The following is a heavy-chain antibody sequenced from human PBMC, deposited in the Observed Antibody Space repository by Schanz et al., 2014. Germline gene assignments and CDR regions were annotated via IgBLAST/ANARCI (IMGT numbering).Heavy chain of an antibody. Sequence: QVQLVESGGSVVQPGRSLRLSCAGSGFSFSDYGMHWVRQAPGKGLEWVAVISSDETVTYYVDSVKGRFTISRDNSKNTLYLQMSSLRVEDTAVYYCARRPQLQCFDYWGQGTLVTVSS. V-gene: IGHV3-30*03. CDR3: ARRPQLQCFDY. D-gene: IGHD4-4*01. J-gene: IGHJ4*02. CDR2: ISSDETVT. CDR1: GFSFSDYG.